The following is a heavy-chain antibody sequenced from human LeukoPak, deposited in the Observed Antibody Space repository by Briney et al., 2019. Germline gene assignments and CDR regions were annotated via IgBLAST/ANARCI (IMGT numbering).Heavy chain of an antibody. CDR3: ARDRDKNIVVVPAAYDY. D-gene: IGHD2-2*01. Sequence: ASVTVSCKASGYTFTSYGISWVRQAPGQGLEWMGWISAYNGNTNYAQKLQGRVTMTTDTSTSTAYMELRSLRSDDTAVYYCARDRDKNIVVVPAAYDYWGQGTLVTVSS. J-gene: IGHJ4*02. V-gene: IGHV1-18*01. CDR1: GYTFTSYG. CDR2: ISAYNGNT.